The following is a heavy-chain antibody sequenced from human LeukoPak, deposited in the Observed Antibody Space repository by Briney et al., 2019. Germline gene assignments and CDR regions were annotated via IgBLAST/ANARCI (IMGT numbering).Heavy chain of an antibody. V-gene: IGHV1-46*01. CDR3: AREEHCSGGSCYPDY. J-gene: IGHJ4*02. CDR1: GYTFTSYY. D-gene: IGHD2-15*01. Sequence: ASVKVSFTASGYTFTSYYMHWVRQAPGQGLEWMGIINPSGGSTSYAQKFQGRVTMTRDTSTSTVYMELSSLRSEDTAVYYCAREEHCSGGSCYPDYWGQGTLVTVSS. CDR2: INPSGGST.